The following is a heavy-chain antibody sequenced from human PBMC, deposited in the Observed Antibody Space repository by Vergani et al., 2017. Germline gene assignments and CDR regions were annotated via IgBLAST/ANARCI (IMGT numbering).Heavy chain of an antibody. CDR3: ARRSGGYYSGGKVPPLRTAFDV. D-gene: IGHD2-15*01. Sequence: QVQLQASGPGRVKPSQTLSLTCTMSGGSISAGYYFWSWIRQPAGKGLEWLGHISASGNASHSPSLKTRVSMSVDTSKNQVSLTVTSVTAADTAIYFCARRSGGYYSGGKVPPLRTAFDVWGHGTVVTVSS. J-gene: IGHJ3*01. CDR2: ISASGNA. CDR1: GGSISAGYYF. V-gene: IGHV4-61*02.